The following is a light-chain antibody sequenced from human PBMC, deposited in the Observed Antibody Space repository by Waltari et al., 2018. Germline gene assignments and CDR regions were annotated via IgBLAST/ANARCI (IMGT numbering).Light chain of an antibody. CDR1: SSNIGDNF. V-gene: IGLV1-44*01. Sequence: QSVLTQPLSASGTPGQRVVLSCSGSSSNIGDNFVNWFQQLPGTPPKLIIFSDNQRPSGVPVRFSGSKSGTSASLAISGLQSEDEADYHCAAWDDNLNGPVFGGGTKLTVL. CDR3: AAWDDNLNGPV. CDR2: SDN. J-gene: IGLJ3*02.